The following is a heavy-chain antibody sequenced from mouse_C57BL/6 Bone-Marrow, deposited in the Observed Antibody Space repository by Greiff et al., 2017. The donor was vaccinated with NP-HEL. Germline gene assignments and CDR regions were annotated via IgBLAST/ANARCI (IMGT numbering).Heavy chain of an antibody. J-gene: IGHJ2*01. CDR2: ISSGGDYI. CDR3: TRECDGYFFDY. Sequence: EVKLVESGEGLVKPGGSLKLSCAASGFTFSSYAMSWVRQTPEKRLEWVAYISSGGDYIYYADTVKGRFTISRDNARNTLYLQMSSLKSEDTAMYYCTRECDGYFFDYWGQGTTLTVCS. D-gene: IGHD2-3*01. CDR1: GFTFSSYA. V-gene: IGHV5-9-1*02.